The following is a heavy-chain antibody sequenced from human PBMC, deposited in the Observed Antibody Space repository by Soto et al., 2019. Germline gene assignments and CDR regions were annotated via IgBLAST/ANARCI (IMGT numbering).Heavy chain of an antibody. D-gene: IGHD6-19*01. CDR1: GYTFSTYG. J-gene: IGHJ6*02. V-gene: IGHV1-18*01. CDR2: ISGFNGYT. CDR3: ARDRAYYSSDSVEMDV. Sequence: ASVKVSCRASGYTFSTYGITWVRQAPGQGLEWMGWISGFNGYTSYAQKFQGRVTMTTDKSTNTAFLEVRSLRSDDTAVYFCARDRAYYSSDSVEMDVWGQGTTVTVSS.